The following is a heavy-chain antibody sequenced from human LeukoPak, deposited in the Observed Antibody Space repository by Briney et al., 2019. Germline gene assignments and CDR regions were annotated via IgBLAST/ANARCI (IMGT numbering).Heavy chain of an antibody. CDR3: AREVVPAAIPYYFDY. Sequence: PSETLSLTCAVSGYSISSGYYWGWIRQPPGKGLEWIGRIYTSGSTNYNPSLKSRVTISVDTSKNQFSLKLSSVTAADTAVYYCAREVVPAAIPYYFDYWGQGTLVTVSS. V-gene: IGHV4-38-2*01. CDR1: GYSISSGYY. J-gene: IGHJ4*02. D-gene: IGHD2-2*01. CDR2: IYTSGST.